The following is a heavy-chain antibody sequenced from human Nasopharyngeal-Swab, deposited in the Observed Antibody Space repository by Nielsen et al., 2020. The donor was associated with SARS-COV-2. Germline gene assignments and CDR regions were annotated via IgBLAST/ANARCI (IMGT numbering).Heavy chain of an antibody. J-gene: IGHJ4*02. CDR1: GYTFTSYY. D-gene: IGHD6-13*01. CDR3: ARVHRIAAAGFDY. V-gene: IGHV1-46*01. Sequence: ASVNVSCKASGYTFTSYYMHWVRQAPGQGLEWMGIINPSGGSTRYAQKFQGRVTMTRDTSTGTVYMELSSLRSEDTAVYYCARVHRIAAAGFDYWGQGTLVTVSS. CDR2: INPSGGST.